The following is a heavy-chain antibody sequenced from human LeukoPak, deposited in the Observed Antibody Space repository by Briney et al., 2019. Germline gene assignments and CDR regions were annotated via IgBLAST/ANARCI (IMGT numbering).Heavy chain of an antibody. CDR1: GFTFSSYG. CDR3: ARDHSGGSFDY. CDR2: IWYDGSNK. D-gene: IGHD2-21*01. J-gene: IGHJ4*02. Sequence: GGSLRLSCAASGFTFSSYGMHWVRQAPGKGLEWVAVIWYDGSNKYYADSVKGRSTISRDNSKNTLYLQMNSLRAEDTAVYYCARDHSGGSFDYWGQGTLVTVSS. V-gene: IGHV3-33*01.